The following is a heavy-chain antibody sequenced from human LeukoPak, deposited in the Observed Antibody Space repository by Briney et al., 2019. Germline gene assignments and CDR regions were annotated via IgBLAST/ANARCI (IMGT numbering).Heavy chain of an antibody. J-gene: IGHJ4*02. V-gene: IGHV3-49*04. D-gene: IGHD4-17*01. CDR2: IRSKTYGGTT. CDR1: GFTFGDYA. Sequence: GGSLRLSCTSSGFTFGDYAMNWVRQAPGKGLEWVGFIRSKTYGGTTEYAASVKGRFTISKDDSKDIAYLQMNGLKTEDTGLYYCTKTMTTVRHADYWGQGILVTVSS. CDR3: TKTMTTVRHADY.